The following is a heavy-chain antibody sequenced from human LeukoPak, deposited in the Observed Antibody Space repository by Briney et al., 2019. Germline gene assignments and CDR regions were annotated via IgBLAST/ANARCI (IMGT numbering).Heavy chain of an antibody. CDR3: ARAQRGCSANSCYLDP. J-gene: IGHJ5*02. CDR1: GASVSSGNW. V-gene: IGHV4-4*02. CDR2: ILYTGDT. D-gene: IGHD2-15*01. Sequence: SSETLSLTCAVSGASVSSGNWWNWARQSPGKGLEWIAEILYTGDTNYNPSLRSRVTLSIDNSNNEASLKLASVTAADSAVYYCARAQRGCSANSCYLDPWGPGILVTVSS.